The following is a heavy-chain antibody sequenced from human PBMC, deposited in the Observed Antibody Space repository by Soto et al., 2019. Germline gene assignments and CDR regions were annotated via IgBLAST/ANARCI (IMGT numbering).Heavy chain of an antibody. D-gene: IGHD6-13*01. CDR1: GFTFSSYW. J-gene: IGHJ5*02. CDR2: INSDGSRT. V-gene: IGHV3-74*01. Sequence: EVQLVESGGGLVQPGESLRLSCAASGFTFSSYWMHWVRQAPGKGLVWVSRINSDGSRTNYADSVKGRFTVSRDNAKNTQYLQMNSLRAEDTAVYYCARVLTGSWNWFDPWGQGTLVIVSS. CDR3: ARVLTGSWNWFDP.